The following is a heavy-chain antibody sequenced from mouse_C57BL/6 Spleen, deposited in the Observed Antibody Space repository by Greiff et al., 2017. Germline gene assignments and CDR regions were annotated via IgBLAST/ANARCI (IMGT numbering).Heavy chain of an antibody. D-gene: IGHD1-1*01. V-gene: IGHV1-64*01. Sequence: QVQLQQPGAELVKPGASVQLSCKASGYTFTSYWMHWVKQRPGQGLEWIGMIHPNSGSTNYTEKFKSKATLTVDKSSSTAYRQLSSLTSEDSAVYYCARSFTTVDEDALDYWGQGTSVTVSS. CDR3: ARSFTTVDEDALDY. CDR2: IHPNSGST. J-gene: IGHJ4*01. CDR1: GYTFTSYW.